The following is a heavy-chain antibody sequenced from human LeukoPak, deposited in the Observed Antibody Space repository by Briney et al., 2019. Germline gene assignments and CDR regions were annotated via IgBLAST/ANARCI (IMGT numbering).Heavy chain of an antibody. Sequence: SVKVSCKASGGTFSSYAISWVRQAPGQGLELMGGIIPIFGTANYAQKFQGRATITTDESTSTAYMELSSLRSEDTAVYYCARDTRKIYNYYGSGSPRYYFDYWGQGTQVTVSS. CDR1: GGTFSSYA. J-gene: IGHJ4*02. D-gene: IGHD3-10*01. CDR2: IIPIFGTA. CDR3: ARDTRKIYNYYGSGSPRYYFDY. V-gene: IGHV1-69*05.